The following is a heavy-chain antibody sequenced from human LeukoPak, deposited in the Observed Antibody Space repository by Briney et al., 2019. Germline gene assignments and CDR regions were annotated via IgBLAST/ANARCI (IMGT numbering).Heavy chain of an antibody. Sequence: SETLSLTCAVYGGSFSGYYWSWIRQPPGKGLEWIGEINHSGSTNYNPSLKSRVTISVDTSKNQFSPKLSSVTAADTAVYYCARGPLGGVSAVAGTFVLDYWGQGTLVTVSS. V-gene: IGHV4-34*01. CDR3: ARGPLGGVSAVAGTFVLDY. D-gene: IGHD6-19*01. CDR1: GGSFSGYY. J-gene: IGHJ4*02. CDR2: INHSGST.